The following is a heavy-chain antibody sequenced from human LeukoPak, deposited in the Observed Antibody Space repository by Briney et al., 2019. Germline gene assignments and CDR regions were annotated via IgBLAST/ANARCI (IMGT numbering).Heavy chain of an antibody. V-gene: IGHV1-8*03. J-gene: IGHJ3*02. CDR2: MNPNRGNT. CDR3: ARVLRGSTSYDAFDI. Sequence: ASVKVSCKASGYTFTSYDINWVRQATGQGLEWIGWMNPNRGNTGYAQKFQGRVTITRNTSISTAYMELSSLRSEDTAVFYCARVLRGSTSYDAFDIWGQGTMVTVSS. CDR1: GYTFTSYD. D-gene: IGHD2-2*01.